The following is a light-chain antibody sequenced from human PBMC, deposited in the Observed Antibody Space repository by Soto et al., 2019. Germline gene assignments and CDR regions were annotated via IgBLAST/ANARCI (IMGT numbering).Light chain of an antibody. Sequence: DTQMTQSPSTLSASVGDRVTITCRASQNIGTSLAWYQQTPGKAPKLLISDASTLESGVPSRFGGSGSGTEFTLSISSLQPDDFATYYCQHYNSYPEAFGQGTKVDIK. V-gene: IGKV1-5*01. J-gene: IGKJ1*01. CDR3: QHYNSYPEA. CDR1: QNIGTS. CDR2: DAS.